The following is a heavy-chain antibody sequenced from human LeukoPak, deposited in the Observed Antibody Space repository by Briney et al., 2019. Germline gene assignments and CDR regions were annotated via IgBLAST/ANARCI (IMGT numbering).Heavy chain of an antibody. CDR3: ERYSSGY. D-gene: IGHD6-19*01. CDR1: GFTFSSHR. Sequence: GGSLRLSCAASGFTFSSHRMSWVRQAPGKGLEWVANIKKDGSEKYYVDSVKGRFTISRDNAKTSLYLQMNSLRAEDTAVYYCERYSSGYWGQGTLVTVSS. V-gene: IGHV3-7*01. CDR2: IKKDGSEK. J-gene: IGHJ4*02.